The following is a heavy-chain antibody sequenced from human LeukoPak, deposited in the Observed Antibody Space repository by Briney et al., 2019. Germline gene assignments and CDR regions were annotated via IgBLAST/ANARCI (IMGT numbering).Heavy chain of an antibody. D-gene: IGHD3-9*01. Sequence: SETLSLTCAVYGGSFSGYYWSWIRQPPGKGLEWIGEINHSGSTNYNPSLKSRVTISVDTSKNQFSLKLSSVTAADTAVYYCARVVRDYDILTGYPDWFDPWGQGTLVTVSS. CDR1: GGSFSGYY. CDR3: ARVVRDYDILTGYPDWFDP. CDR2: INHSGST. V-gene: IGHV4-34*01. J-gene: IGHJ5*02.